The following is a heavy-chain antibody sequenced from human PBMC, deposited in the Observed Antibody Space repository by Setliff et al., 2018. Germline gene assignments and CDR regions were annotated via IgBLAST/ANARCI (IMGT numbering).Heavy chain of an antibody. CDR3: ARDLVGYCSGGSCYDWDY. J-gene: IGHJ4*02. Sequence: ASVKVSCKAFGYTFTKYGIDWVRQAPGQGLEWLGWISPYNGNTDYVYNVRDRITMTTDTSTGTAYMELRSLTSDDSAVYYCARDLVGYCSGGSCYDWDYWGQGTLVTVSS. V-gene: IGHV1-18*01. D-gene: IGHD2-15*01. CDR2: ISPYNGNT. CDR1: GYTFTKYG.